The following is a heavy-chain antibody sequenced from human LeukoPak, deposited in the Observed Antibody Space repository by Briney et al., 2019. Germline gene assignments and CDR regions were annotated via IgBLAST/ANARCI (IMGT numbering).Heavy chain of an antibody. CDR1: GGSISSANW. CDR2: IHHSGTT. J-gene: IGHJ3*02. V-gene: IGHV4-4*02. CDR3: TREGLNDYNNPTDAFDI. Sequence: SETLSLTCAVSGGSISSANWWSWVRQPPGKGLEWIGEIHHSGTTTYNSSLKSRLSISVNESKNQFSLTLNSVTAADTAVYFCTREGLNDYNNPTDAFDIWGQGTLVTVSS. D-gene: IGHD4-11*01.